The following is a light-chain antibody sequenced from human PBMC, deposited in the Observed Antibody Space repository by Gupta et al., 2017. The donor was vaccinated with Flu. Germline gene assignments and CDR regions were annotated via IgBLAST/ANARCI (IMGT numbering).Light chain of an antibody. CDR1: SSDVGRYNL. V-gene: IGLV2-23*01. Sequence: QSALTHPASVSGSPGQSITISCTGTSSDVGRYNLVSWYQQQPGKAPKLMIYEASKRPSGVSNRFSGSKSGTTASLTISGLQAEDEADYYCCSYAGSSTWVFGGGTKLTVL. J-gene: IGLJ3*02. CDR2: EAS. CDR3: CSYAGSSTWV.